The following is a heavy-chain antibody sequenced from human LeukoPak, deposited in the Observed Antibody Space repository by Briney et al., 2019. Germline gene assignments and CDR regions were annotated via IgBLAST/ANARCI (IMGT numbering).Heavy chain of an antibody. CDR3: ARGTALPGVDY. Sequence: SETLSLTCTVSGGSISSSSYYWGWIRQPPGKGLEWIGSIYYSGSTYYNPSLKSRVTISVDTSKNQFSLKLSSVTAADTAVYYCARGTALPGVDYWGQGTLVIVSS. CDR1: GGSISSSSYY. V-gene: IGHV4-39*01. J-gene: IGHJ4*02. CDR2: IYYSGST. D-gene: IGHD3-10*01.